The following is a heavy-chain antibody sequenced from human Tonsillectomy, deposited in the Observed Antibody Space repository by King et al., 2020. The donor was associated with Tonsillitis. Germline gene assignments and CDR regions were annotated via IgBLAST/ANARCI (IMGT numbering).Heavy chain of an antibody. V-gene: IGHV5-51*01. CDR3: VRRPFTVIFLFTDWYLDL. CDR1: GFGFTSYW. J-gene: IGHJ2*01. D-gene: IGHD3/OR15-3a*01. CDR2: ISPVDSET. Sequence: MQLVQSAAEVKKPGESLEISCQGSGFGFTSYWIGWVRQKPGKGLEWMGIISPVDSETKYNPAFQGQVSISADNSISTAYLQWNSLEAADTATYFCVRRPFTVIFLFTDWYLDLWGRGTLVTVSS.